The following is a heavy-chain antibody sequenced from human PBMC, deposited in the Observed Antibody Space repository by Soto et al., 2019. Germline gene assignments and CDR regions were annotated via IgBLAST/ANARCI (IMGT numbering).Heavy chain of an antibody. D-gene: IGHD3-22*01. V-gene: IGHV3-23*01. CDR1: GFTFSSYA. CDR2: ISGSGGST. Sequence: PGGSVRLSCTASGFTFSSYAMSWVRQAPGKGLEWVSAISGSGGSTYYADSVKGRFTISRDNSKNTLYLQMNSLRAEDTAVYYCAKVLMVVGSNWFDPWGKGTLVTVSS. J-gene: IGHJ5*02. CDR3: AKVLMVVGSNWFDP.